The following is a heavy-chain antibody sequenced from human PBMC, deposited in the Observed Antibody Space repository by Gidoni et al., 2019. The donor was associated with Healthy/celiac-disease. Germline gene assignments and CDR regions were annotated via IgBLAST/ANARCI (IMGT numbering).Heavy chain of an antibody. CDR2: ISSSSSTI. Sequence: EVQLVESGGGLVQPGGSLRLSCAASGFTFSSYSMNWVRQAPGKGLEWVSYISSSSSTIYYADSVKGRFTISRDNAKNSLYLQMNSLRDEDTAVYYCASSTTADYDFWSGYYPRPFGYYYYGMDVWGQGTTVTVSS. J-gene: IGHJ6*02. CDR1: GFTFSSYS. V-gene: IGHV3-48*02. D-gene: IGHD3-3*01. CDR3: ASSTTADYDFWSGYYPRPFGYYYYGMDV.